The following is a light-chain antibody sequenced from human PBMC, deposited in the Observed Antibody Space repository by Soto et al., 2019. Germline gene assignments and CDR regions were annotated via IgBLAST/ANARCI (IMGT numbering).Light chain of an antibody. CDR1: QSVSSY. CDR2: DAS. Sequence: EIVLTQSPATLSLSPGGRATLSCRASQSVSSYLAWYQQKPGQAPRLLIYDASNGATGIPARFSGSGSGTDFTLTISSLEPEDFAVYYCQQRSNWPLTFGGGTKVEIK. V-gene: IGKV3-11*01. CDR3: QQRSNWPLT. J-gene: IGKJ4*01.